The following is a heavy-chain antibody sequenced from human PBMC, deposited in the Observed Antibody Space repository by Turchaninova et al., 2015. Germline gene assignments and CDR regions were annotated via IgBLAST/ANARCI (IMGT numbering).Heavy chain of an antibody. CDR1: GGSISSYP. Sequence: QVQLQESGPGLVKPSETLSLTCTVPGGSISSYPWCWIRQPPGKGLESNGYIYYSGSANYNPSLKSRVTISVDTTKNQFSLKLSSVTAADTAVYYCASAVTPLNWYFDLWGRGTLVTVSS. J-gene: IGHJ2*01. CDR2: IYYSGSA. D-gene: IGHD2-21*02. V-gene: IGHV4-59*01. CDR3: ASAVTPLNWYFDL.